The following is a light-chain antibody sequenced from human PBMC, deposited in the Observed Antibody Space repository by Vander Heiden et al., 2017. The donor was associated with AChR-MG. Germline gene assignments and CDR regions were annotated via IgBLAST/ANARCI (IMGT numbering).Light chain of an antibody. J-gene: IGKJ4*01. V-gene: IGKV2-28*01. Sequence: DIVMTQSPLSLPVTPGEPASISCRSSQSLLHSNGYNYLDWYLQKPGQSPQLLIYLGSNRASGVPDRFSGSGSGTDFTLKISRVEAEDVGVYYCMQALQTPRLNVGGGTKVEIK. CDR1: QSLLHSNGYNY. CDR2: LGS. CDR3: MQALQTPRLN.